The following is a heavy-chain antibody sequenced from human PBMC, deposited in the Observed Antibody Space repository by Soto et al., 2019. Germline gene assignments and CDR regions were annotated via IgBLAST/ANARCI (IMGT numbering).Heavy chain of an antibody. CDR2: ISGSGST. Sequence: EVQLVESGGGLVQPGGSLRLSCAASGFTFSSYSMSWVRQAPGKGLEWVSAISGSGSTFYADSVKGRFTISRDNSKNTLYLQMNSLRAEDTAVYYCARDLTSYGSGSPTIDYWGQGTLVTVSS. D-gene: IGHD3-10*01. CDR1: GFTFSSYS. J-gene: IGHJ4*02. CDR3: ARDLTSYGSGSPTIDY. V-gene: IGHV3-23*04.